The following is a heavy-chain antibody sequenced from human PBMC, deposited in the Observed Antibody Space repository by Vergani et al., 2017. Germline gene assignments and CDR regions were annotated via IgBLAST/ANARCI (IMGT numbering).Heavy chain of an antibody. D-gene: IGHD3-10*01. CDR1: GFTFSSYL. CDR2: IKQDGSEK. Sequence: EVQLVESGGGLDQPGGSLRLSRAASGFTFSSYLKSWVRKAPGKGLEWVAKIKQDGSEKYYVDSVKGRFTISRDNAKNSLYLQMNSLRAEDTAVYYCARWGGGSGSYYYVDYWGQGTLVTVSS. CDR3: ARWGGGSGSYYYVDY. V-gene: IGHV3-7*01. J-gene: IGHJ4*02.